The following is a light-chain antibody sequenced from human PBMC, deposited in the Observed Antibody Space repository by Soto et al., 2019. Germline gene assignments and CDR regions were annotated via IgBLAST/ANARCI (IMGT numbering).Light chain of an antibody. V-gene: IGKV1-5*03. J-gene: IGKJ1*01. CDR1: QTISSW. Sequence: DIEMTQAPSTMSASVGDRVTITCRASQTISSWLAWYQQKPGKAPKLLIYKGSSLESGVASRFSGSGPGTEVTLTISSLKNDDFSTYYSQRYNSRSSMLGQGTKV. CDR3: QRYNSRSSM. CDR2: KGS.